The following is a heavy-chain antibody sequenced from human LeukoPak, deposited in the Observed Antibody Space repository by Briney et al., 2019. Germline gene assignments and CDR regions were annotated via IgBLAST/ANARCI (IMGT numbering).Heavy chain of an antibody. Sequence: ASVKVSCKASGYTFTGYYMHWVRQAPGQGLEWMGWINPNSGGTNYAQKFQGRVTMTRDTSISAAYMELSRLRSDDTAVYYCARALTRTGTINYWGQGTLVTVSS. V-gene: IGHV1-2*02. CDR3: ARALTRTGTINY. D-gene: IGHD1-7*01. CDR1: GYTFTGYY. CDR2: INPNSGGT. J-gene: IGHJ4*02.